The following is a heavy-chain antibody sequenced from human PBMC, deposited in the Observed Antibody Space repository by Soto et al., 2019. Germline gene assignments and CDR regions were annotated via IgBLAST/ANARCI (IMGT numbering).Heavy chain of an antibody. CDR1: GFTFSSYG. D-gene: IGHD2-15*01. J-gene: IGHJ4*02. V-gene: IGHV3-33*01. Sequence: QVQLVESGGGVVQPGRSLRLSCAASGFTFSSYGLHWVRQAPGKGLQWVAVIWYDGSNKYYADSVKGRFTISRDNSKNTLYLQMNSLRVEDTAAYYCARDLSWGGDHWGQGTLVTVSS. CDR2: IWYDGSNK. CDR3: ARDLSWGGDH.